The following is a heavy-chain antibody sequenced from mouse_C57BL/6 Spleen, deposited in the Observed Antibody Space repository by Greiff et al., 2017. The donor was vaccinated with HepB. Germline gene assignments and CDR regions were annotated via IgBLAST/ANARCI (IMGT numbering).Heavy chain of an antibody. CDR1: GFTFSDYY. CDR3: ALYYGNFEGYFDV. CDR2: ISNGGGST. V-gene: IGHV5-12*01. D-gene: IGHD2-1*01. J-gene: IGHJ1*03. Sequence: EVHLVESGGGLVQPGGSLKLSCAASGFTFSDYYMYWVRQTPEKRLEWVAYISNGGGSTYYPDTVKGRFTISRDNAKNTLYLQMSRLKSEDTAMYYCALYYGNFEGYFDVWGTGTTVTVSS.